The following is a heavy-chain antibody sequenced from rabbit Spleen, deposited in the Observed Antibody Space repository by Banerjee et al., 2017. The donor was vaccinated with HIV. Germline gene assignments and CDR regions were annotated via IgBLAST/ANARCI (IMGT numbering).Heavy chain of an antibody. CDR1: GFSFSSSYW. Sequence: QSLEESGGDLVKPGASLTLTCTASGFSFSSSYWICWVRQAPGKGLEWIGCINTGSSDVTHYATWAKGRFTISKTSSTTVTLQMTSLTVADTATYFCARDDVGSNYAWFDLWGPGTLVTVS. J-gene: IGHJ4*01. V-gene: IGHV1S40*01. CDR3: ARDDVGSNYAWFDL. CDR2: INTGSSDVT. D-gene: IGHD8-1*01.